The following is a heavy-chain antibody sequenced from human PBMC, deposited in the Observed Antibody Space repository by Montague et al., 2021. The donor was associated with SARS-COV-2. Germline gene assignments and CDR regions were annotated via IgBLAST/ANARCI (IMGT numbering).Heavy chain of an antibody. D-gene: IGHD3-22*01. Sequence: SETLSPTSTVSGGSITNNIDYWAWIRQPPGKGLEWIGSIYYTGNTYYXPSLKSRVTISVVTSKNHFTLKLSSVTAAETAVYYCARLKRYFDSSGSPSAFDFWGQGTKVTVSS. J-gene: IGHJ3*01. CDR1: GGSITNNIDY. CDR3: ARLKRYFDSSGSPSAFDF. V-gene: IGHV4-39*02. CDR2: IYYTGNT.